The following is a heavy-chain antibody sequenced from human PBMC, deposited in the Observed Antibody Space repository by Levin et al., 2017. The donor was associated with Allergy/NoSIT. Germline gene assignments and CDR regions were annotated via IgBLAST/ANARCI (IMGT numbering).Heavy chain of an antibody. Sequence: EASVKVSCKASGYTFTSYGISWVRQAPGQGLEWMGWISTYNGDTNYAQKLQGRVTMTTDTSTSTAYMELRSLRSDDTAVYFCARDDIVPTTYHYYGLDVWGQGTTVTVSS. D-gene: IGHD5-12*01. CDR3: ARDDIVPTTYHYYGLDV. J-gene: IGHJ6*02. CDR1: GYTFTSYG. V-gene: IGHV1-18*01. CDR2: ISTYNGDT.